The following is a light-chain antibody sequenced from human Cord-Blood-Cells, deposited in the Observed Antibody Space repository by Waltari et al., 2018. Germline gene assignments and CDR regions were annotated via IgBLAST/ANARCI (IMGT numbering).Light chain of an antibody. V-gene: IGLV1-44*01. J-gene: IGLJ1*01. CDR1: RSYIGRNT. CDR3: AAWDDSLNGPV. CDR2: SNN. Sequence: QSVLTQPPSASDSPWQGCTSPCSGRRSYIGRNTVHWYQQLPGTAPKLLIYSNNQRPSGVPDRFSGSKSGTSASLAISGLQSEDEADYYCAAWDDSLNGPVFGTGTKVTVL.